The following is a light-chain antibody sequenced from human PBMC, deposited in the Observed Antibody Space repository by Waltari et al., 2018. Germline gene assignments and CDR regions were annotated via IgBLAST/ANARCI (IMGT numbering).Light chain of an antibody. Sequence: QSALTQPPSASGSPGQSVTISCTGTSSDVGGYNYVSWYQQHPGKAPKLMIYEVNKRPSVVPNRFAGSKSGNTASLTVSGLQAEDEADYYCSSYAGSNSAVFGGGTKVTVL. J-gene: IGLJ2*01. CDR3: SSYAGSNSAV. CDR1: SSDVGGYNY. V-gene: IGLV2-8*01. CDR2: EVN.